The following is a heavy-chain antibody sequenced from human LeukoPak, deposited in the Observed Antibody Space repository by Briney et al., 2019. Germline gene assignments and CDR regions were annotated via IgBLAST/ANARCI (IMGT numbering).Heavy chain of an antibody. V-gene: IGHV4-34*01. CDR1: GGPFSGYY. D-gene: IGHD3-3*01. Sequence: SETLSLTCAVYGGPFSGYYWSWIRQPPGKGLEWIGEINHSGSTNYNPSLKSRVTISVDTSKNQFSLKLSSVTAADTAVYYCARIPSYYDFWSGYYTFNWFDPWGQGTLVTVSS. CDR2: INHSGST. CDR3: ARIPSYYDFWSGYYTFNWFDP. J-gene: IGHJ5*02.